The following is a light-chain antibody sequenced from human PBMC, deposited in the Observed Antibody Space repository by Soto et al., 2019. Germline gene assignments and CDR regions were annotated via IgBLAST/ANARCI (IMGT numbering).Light chain of an antibody. V-gene: IGKV3-20*01. CDR2: GAS. J-gene: IGKJ1*01. CDR1: QSVSSSY. CDR3: QQYGSSPWT. Sequence: EIVLTQSPGTLSLSPGEGATLSYRASQSVSSSYLAWYQQKPGQAPRLLVYGASSRATGIPDRFSGSGSGTDFTLIISRLEPEDSAVYYCQQYGSSPWTFGQGTKVEI.